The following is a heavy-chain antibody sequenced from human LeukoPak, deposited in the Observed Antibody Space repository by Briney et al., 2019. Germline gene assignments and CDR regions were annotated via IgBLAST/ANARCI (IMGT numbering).Heavy chain of an antibody. CDR1: GFTVRRNY. V-gene: IGHV3-66*02. CDR3: ARVKVSTTDGFDV. Sequence: GGALRLSCAASGFTVRRNYMSWVRQAPGKGLAWLAVIYSGGSTYYEDSVQGGFTISRHNSKNPLFLQITNLRAEDTAVYYCARVKVSTTDGFDVWGQGTMVTVSS. J-gene: IGHJ3*01. CDR2: IYSGGST. D-gene: IGHD2/OR15-2a*01.